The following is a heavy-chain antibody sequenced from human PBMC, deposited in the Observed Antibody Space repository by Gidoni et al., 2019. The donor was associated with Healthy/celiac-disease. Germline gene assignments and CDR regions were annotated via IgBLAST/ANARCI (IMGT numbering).Heavy chain of an antibody. V-gene: IGHV4-31*03. CDR3: AGRVLFRELL. Sequence: QVQLQESGPGLVKPSQTLSLTCTVSGDSISSGGYYWTWIRQHPGKGLEWVGYIYYTGSTYYNPSLKSRVTISVDRSKNQFSLKLSSVTAADTAVYYCAGRVLFRELLWGQGTLVTVSS. J-gene: IGHJ1*01. D-gene: IGHD3-10*01. CDR2: IYYTGST. CDR1: GDSISSGGYY.